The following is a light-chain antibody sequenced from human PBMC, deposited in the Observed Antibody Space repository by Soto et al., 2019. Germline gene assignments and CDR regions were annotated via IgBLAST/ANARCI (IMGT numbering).Light chain of an antibody. Sequence: EIVLTQCPAXXXVXXGXRXTVSCRASQSIRSNLAWYRHKPGQAPSLLIYETSTRATGVPARFSGSGSGTEFTLTITSLQSEDIAIYYCQHYDNWPFTFGQGTKVDIK. CDR3: QHYDNWPFT. V-gene: IGKV3-15*01. CDR2: ETS. CDR1: QSIRSN. J-gene: IGKJ2*01.